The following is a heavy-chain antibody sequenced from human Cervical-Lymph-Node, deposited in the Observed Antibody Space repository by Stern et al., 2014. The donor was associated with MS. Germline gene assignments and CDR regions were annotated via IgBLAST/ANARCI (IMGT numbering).Heavy chain of an antibody. J-gene: IGHJ4*02. CDR2: INTDTGNP. Sequence: QVQLVQSGSELKKPGASVKISCKASGYSFSSYPMSWVRQAPGQGLEWMGWINTDTGNPTYAQGFTGRFVLSLGTSVSTAYLQISSLKPEDTAVYYCARGVASLGHYWGQGTLVTVSS. V-gene: IGHV7-4-1*02. CDR1: GYSFSSYP. D-gene: IGHD2-15*01. CDR3: ARGVASLGHY.